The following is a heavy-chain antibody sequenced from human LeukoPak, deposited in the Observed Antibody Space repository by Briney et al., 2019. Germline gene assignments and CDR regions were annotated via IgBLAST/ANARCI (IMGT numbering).Heavy chain of an antibody. J-gene: IGHJ3*02. D-gene: IGHD2-2*01. CDR1: GYTFTSFG. V-gene: IGHV1-18*01. CDR3: AKDYASTGSYDI. Sequence: ASVKVSCKGSGYTFTSFGISWVRQAPGQGLEWMGWITAYNGDRNYAQKFQGRVTMTTDASTTTAYMELRSLRSDDTAVYFCAKDYASTGSYDIWGQGTMVTVSS. CDR2: ITAYNGDR.